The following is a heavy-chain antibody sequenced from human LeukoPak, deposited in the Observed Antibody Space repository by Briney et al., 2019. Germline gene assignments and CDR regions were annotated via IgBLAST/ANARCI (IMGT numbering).Heavy chain of an antibody. CDR2: ISSSRSYI. Sequence: GGSLRLSCAASGFTFSSYSMNWVRQAPGEGLEWVSSISSSRSYIYYADSVKGRFTISRDNAKNSLYLQMNSLRAEDTAVYYCARTPLYGGSFDYWGQGTLVTVSS. V-gene: IGHV3-21*01. D-gene: IGHD4/OR15-4a*01. CDR1: GFTFSSYS. J-gene: IGHJ4*02. CDR3: ARTPLYGGSFDY.